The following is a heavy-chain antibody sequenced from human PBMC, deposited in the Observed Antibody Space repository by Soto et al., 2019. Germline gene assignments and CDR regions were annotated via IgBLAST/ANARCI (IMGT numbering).Heavy chain of an antibody. CDR2: IIPILGIA. D-gene: IGHD3-10*01. CDR1: GGTFSSYT. V-gene: IGHV1-69*02. CDR3: VLDGGTMVRGYGY. Sequence: QVQLVQSGAEVTKPGSSVKVSCKASGGTFSSYTISWVRQAPGQGLEWMGRIIPILGIANYAQKFQGRVKINAKDSKSTAYMALRSMRSEDTAVYFCVLDGGTMVRGYGYWGQGTLVTVSS. J-gene: IGHJ4*02.